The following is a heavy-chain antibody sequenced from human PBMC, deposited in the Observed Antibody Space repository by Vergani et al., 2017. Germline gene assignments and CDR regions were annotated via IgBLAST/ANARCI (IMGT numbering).Heavy chain of an antibody. V-gene: IGHV4-30-4*08. CDR2: IYYSGST. CDR1: GGSISSSSYY. Sequence: QVQLQESGPGLVKPSETLSLTCTVSGGSISSSSYYWGWIRQPPGKGLEWIGYIYYSGSTYYNPSLKSRVTISVDTSKNQFSLKLSSVTAADTAVYYCARLVATRNYFDYWGQGTLVTVSS. D-gene: IGHD5-12*01. J-gene: IGHJ4*02. CDR3: ARLVATRNYFDY.